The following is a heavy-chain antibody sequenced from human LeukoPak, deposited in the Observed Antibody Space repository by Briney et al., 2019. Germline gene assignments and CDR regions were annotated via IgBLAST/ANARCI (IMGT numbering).Heavy chain of an antibody. D-gene: IGHD3-22*01. CDR3: ARASDYYDSSGYARSYFDY. Sequence: GESLKISCQGSGYSFTSYWIGWVRQMPGKGLEWMGIIYPGDSDTRYSPSFQGQVTISADKSISTAYLQWSSLKASDTAMYYCARASDYYDSSGYARSYFDYWGQGTLVTVSS. V-gene: IGHV5-51*01. J-gene: IGHJ4*02. CDR2: IYPGDSDT. CDR1: GYSFTSYW.